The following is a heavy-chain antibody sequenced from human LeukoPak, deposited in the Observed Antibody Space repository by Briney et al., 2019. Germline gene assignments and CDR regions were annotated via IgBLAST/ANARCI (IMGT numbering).Heavy chain of an antibody. CDR1: GFTVSSNY. Sequence: PGGSLRLSCAASGFTVSSNYMSWIRQAPGKGLEWVSYISSSGSTIYYADSVKGRFTISRDNAKNSLYLQMNSLRAEDTAVYYCARGVTHSYGRTFDYWGQESLVTVSS. D-gene: IGHD5-18*01. CDR3: ARGVTHSYGRTFDY. V-gene: IGHV3-11*01. J-gene: IGHJ4*02. CDR2: ISSSGSTI.